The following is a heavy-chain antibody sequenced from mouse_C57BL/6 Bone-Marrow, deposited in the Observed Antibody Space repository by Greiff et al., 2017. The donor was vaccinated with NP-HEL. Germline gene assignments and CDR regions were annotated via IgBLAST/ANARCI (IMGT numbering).Heavy chain of an antibody. Sequence: VQLQQSGTVLARPGASVKMSCKTSGYTFTSYWMHWVKPRPGQGLEWIGAIYPGNSDTSYNQKFKGKAKLTAVTSASTAYMELSSLTNEDSAVYYCTREGDGYYVGGFDYWGQGTTLTVSS. CDR1: GYTFTSYW. CDR2: IYPGNSDT. D-gene: IGHD2-3*01. CDR3: TREGDGYYVGGFDY. J-gene: IGHJ2*01. V-gene: IGHV1-5*01.